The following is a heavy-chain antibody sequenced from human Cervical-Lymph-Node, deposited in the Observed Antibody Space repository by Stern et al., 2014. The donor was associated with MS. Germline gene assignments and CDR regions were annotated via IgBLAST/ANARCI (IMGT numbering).Heavy chain of an antibody. V-gene: IGHV1-2*02. CDR2: ISPKTGSA. D-gene: IGHD1-26*01. CDR3: ARDRGSYSDY. CDR1: GYTFTAYF. J-gene: IGHJ4*02. Sequence: DQLVESGAEVERPGASVKGSCKASGYTFTAYFLHWVRQAPGQGLEWMVWISPKTGSATYAQKFQDRVTMTRDTSINTGYMEVSSLRSDDTAVYYCARDRGSYSDYWGQGTLVAVSS.